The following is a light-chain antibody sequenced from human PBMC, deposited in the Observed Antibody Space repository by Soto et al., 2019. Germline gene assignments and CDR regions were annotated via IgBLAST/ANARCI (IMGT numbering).Light chain of an antibody. CDR3: QQSYSTPLT. CDR2: AAS. CDR1: QSITSY. Sequence: DIQMTQPPSSLSASVGDRVTITCRASQSITSYLHWYQQKPGKAPKLLIYAASSMQSGIPSRFSGSGSGTDFTLTISSLQPEDFATYYCQQSYSTPLTFGGGTKVDI. V-gene: IGKV1-39*01. J-gene: IGKJ4*01.